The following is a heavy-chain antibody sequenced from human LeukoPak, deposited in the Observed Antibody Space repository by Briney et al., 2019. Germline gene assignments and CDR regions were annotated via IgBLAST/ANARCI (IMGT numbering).Heavy chain of an antibody. D-gene: IGHD6-19*01. CDR2: ILYTGNT. Sequence: NPSETLSLTCTVSGDSISTYYWSWIRQSPEKGLEWIGYILYTGNTNYNPSLKSRVTISVDTSKNQFSLKLSSVTAADTAVYYCARHGMYSSGWFYYMDVWGKGTTVTISS. CDR1: GDSISTYY. CDR3: ARHGMYSSGWFYYMDV. J-gene: IGHJ6*03. V-gene: IGHV4-59*08.